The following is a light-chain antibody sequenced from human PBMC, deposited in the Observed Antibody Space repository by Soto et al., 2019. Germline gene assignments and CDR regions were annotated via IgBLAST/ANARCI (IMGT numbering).Light chain of an antibody. J-gene: IGKJ4*01. CDR2: KTS. CDR3: QQYNSYPLT. Sequence: DIQMTQSPSTLSASVGARVTITCRASQTITPWLAWYQQKPGKAPKLLIFKTSRLDSGVPSRFSGRGSETEFTLTISSLQPDDFATYYCQQYNSYPLTFGGGTKVEIK. V-gene: IGKV1-5*03. CDR1: QTITPW.